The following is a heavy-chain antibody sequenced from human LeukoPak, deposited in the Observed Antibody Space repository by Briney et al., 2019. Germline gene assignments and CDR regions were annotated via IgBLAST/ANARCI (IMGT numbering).Heavy chain of an antibody. V-gene: IGHV3-23*01. CDR1: GFTFSSYA. Sequence: GGSLRLSCAASGFTFSSYAMSWVRQAPGKGLEWVSAISGNGDATYYADSVKGRFTISRGNSKNMLFLQMNGLRAEDTAVYYCAKLRDYFDSSGNFDYWGQGTLVTVSS. CDR3: AKLRDYFDSSGNFDY. CDR2: ISGNGDAT. D-gene: IGHD3-22*01. J-gene: IGHJ4*02.